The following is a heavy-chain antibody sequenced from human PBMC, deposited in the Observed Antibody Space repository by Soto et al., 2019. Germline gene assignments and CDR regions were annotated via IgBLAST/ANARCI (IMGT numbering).Heavy chain of an antibody. Sequence: EVQLVESGGGLVKPGASLRLSCAASGFTFSTYSMNWVRQAPGKGLEWVSSISFTSSYIYYADSLKGRFTISRDNAKKLLYLQMNSLGAEDTAVYYCARGENSYDSTGYYVKYFDSWGQGTLVTVSS. D-gene: IGHD3-22*01. CDR3: ARGENSYDSTGYYVKYFDS. CDR2: ISFTSSYI. V-gene: IGHV3-21*01. CDR1: GFTFSTYS. J-gene: IGHJ4*02.